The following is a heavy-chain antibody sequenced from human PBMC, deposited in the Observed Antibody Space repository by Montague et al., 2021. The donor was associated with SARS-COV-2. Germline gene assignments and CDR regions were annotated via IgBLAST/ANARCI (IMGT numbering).Heavy chain of an antibody. D-gene: IGHD2-8*01. V-gene: IGHV4-39*02. J-gene: IGHJ4*02. CDR1: GGSISSPDYY. CDR2: ISYTGRT. Sequence: SETLSLTCTVYGGSISSPDYYWGWLRQSPGKGLEWIGSISYTGRTYYNPSLRSRASFSMDTSKSHFTLTLSTVTVADTDVYFCARLLLSYCAIIKCYPYYFDGWGQGALVTVSS. CDR3: ARLLLSYCAIIKCYPYYFDG.